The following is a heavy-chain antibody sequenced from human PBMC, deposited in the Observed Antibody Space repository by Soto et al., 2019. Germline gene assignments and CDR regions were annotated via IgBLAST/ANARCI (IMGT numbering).Heavy chain of an antibody. CDR1: GFTFSSYA. CDR3: ARGGHPHHYYYYYGMDV. V-gene: IGHV3-30-3*01. J-gene: IGHJ6*02. CDR2: ISYDGSNK. Sequence: QVQLVESGGGVVQPGRSLRLSCAASGFTFSSYAMHWVRQAPGKGLEWVAGISYDGSNKYYADSVKGRFTISRDNSQNSMDLQMSSRRAEDTAVYYCARGGHPHHYYYYYGMDVWGQGTTVTVSS.